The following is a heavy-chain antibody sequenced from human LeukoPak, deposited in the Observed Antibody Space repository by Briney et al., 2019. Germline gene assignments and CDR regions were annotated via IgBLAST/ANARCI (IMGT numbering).Heavy chain of an antibody. CDR3: ARADPNASGYFYRFNWFDP. D-gene: IGHD3-10*01. V-gene: IGHV4-4*09. CDR2: IYTSGST. CDR1: GGSISSYY. J-gene: IGHJ5*02. Sequence: SETLSLTCTVSGGSISSYYWSWIRQPPGKGLEWIGYIYTSGSTNYNPSLKSRVTISVDTSKNQFSLRLNSVTAADTAVYYCARADPNASGYFYRFNWFDPWGQGTLVTVSS.